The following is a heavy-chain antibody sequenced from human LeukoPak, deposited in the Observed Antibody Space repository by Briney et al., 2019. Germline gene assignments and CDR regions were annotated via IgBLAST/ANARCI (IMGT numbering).Heavy chain of an antibody. CDR2: IYPGDSDA. D-gene: IGHD1-1*01. CDR1: GYSFTSYW. J-gene: IGHJ4*02. CDR3: TSRTLRTDFDY. V-gene: IGHV5-51*01. Sequence: GESLKISCQGSGYSFTSYWIAWVRQMPGKGLEWMGIIYPGDSDARYSPSFQGQVTISADKSISTAYLQWSSLKASDTAMYYCTSRTLRTDFDYWGQGTLVTVSS.